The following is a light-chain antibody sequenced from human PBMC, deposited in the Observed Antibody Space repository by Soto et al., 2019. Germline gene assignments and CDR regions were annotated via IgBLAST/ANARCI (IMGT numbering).Light chain of an antibody. Sequence: QSALTQPPSASGSPGQSVTISCTGTSSDVGTHGYVSWYQQHAGKAPKLMIYDVTKRPSGVPDRFSGSKSANTASLTVSGLQAEDEADYYCRCYAGGNTWVFGGGTKLTVL. J-gene: IGLJ3*02. V-gene: IGLV2-8*01. CDR1: SSDVGTHGY. CDR3: RCYAGGNTWV. CDR2: DVT.